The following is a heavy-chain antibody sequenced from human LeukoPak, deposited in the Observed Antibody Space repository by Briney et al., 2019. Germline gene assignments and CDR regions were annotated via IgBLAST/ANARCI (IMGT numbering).Heavy chain of an antibody. CDR3: ARGLFLSGYLDAFDI. J-gene: IGHJ3*02. Sequence: GGSLRLSCAASGFTFDDYAMHWVRQARGKGLEWVSGISWKSGSIGYADSVKGRFTISRDNAKNSLYLQMNSLRVEDTAVYYCARGLFLSGYLDAFDIWGQGTVVTVSS. CDR2: ISWKSGSI. CDR1: GFTFDDYA. D-gene: IGHD3-22*01. V-gene: IGHV3-9*01.